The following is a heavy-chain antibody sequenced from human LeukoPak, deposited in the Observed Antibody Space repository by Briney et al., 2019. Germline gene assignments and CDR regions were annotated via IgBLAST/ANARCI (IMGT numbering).Heavy chain of an antibody. CDR1: GFTFSSYG. Sequence: PGGSLRLSCAASGFTFSSYGMNWVRQAPGKGLVWVSYISSSSSTIYYADSVKGRFTISRDNAKNSLYLQVNSLRAEDTAVYYCARVGYDYVWGSYRTRYFDYWGQGTLVTVSS. CDR2: ISSSSSTI. CDR3: ARVGYDYVWGSYRTRYFDY. V-gene: IGHV3-48*01. D-gene: IGHD3-16*02. J-gene: IGHJ4*02.